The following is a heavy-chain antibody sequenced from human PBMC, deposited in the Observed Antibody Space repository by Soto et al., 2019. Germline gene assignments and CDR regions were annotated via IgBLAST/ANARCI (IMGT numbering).Heavy chain of an antibody. CDR3: AREGYVLRYFDWLSYAAVARDYYYGMDV. J-gene: IGHJ6*02. CDR1: GYTFTSSG. D-gene: IGHD3-9*01. CDR2: ISAYNGNT. V-gene: IGHV1-18*01. Sequence: GASVKVSCKASGYTFTSSGISWVRQAPGQGLEWMGWISAYNGNTNYAQKLQGRVTMTTDTSTSTAYMELRSLRSDDTAVYYCAREGYVLRYFDWLSYAAVARDYYYGMDVWGQGTTVTVSS.